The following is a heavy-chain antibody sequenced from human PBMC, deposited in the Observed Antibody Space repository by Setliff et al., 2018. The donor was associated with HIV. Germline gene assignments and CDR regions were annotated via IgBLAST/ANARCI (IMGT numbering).Heavy chain of an antibody. CDR1: GYIFSNYY. Sequence: GASVKVSCKPSGYIFSNYYLHWVRQGPGQGLEWMGLINPSGAGTSYAQKFEGRVTMTRDTSTDTVYMEFSSLKSDDTAVYYCVRRESDYGTKAGFRYWGQGTLVTVSS. D-gene: IGHD4-17*01. CDR3: VRRESDYGTKAGFRY. V-gene: IGHV1-46*01. J-gene: IGHJ4*02. CDR2: INPSGAGT.